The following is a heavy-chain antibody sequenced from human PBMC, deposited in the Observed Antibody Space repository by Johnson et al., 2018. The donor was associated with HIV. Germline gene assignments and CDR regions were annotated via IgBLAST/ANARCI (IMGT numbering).Heavy chain of an antibody. Sequence: VQLVESGGGLVQPGGSLRLSCAASGFTVSTNYLTWVRQAPGKGLEWVSLIYGGGTTYYADSVKGRFTVSRDNSKNTLYLQMNSLTAEDTAVYYCVRENYDYVWESYRKGGAFDIWGQGTMVTVSS. CDR2: IYGGGTT. V-gene: IGHV3-66*01. J-gene: IGHJ3*02. D-gene: IGHD3-16*02. CDR1: GFTVSTNY. CDR3: VRENYDYVWESYRKGGAFDI.